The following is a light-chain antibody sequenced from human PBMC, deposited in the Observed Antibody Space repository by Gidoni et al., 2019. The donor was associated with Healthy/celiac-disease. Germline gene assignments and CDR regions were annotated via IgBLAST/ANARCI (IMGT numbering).Light chain of an antibody. CDR1: QSITSY. V-gene: IGKV1-39*01. J-gene: IGKJ5*01. CDR3: QQRYSTSRT. CDR2: AGS. Sequence: DIQLTQSPSSLSASVGDTATITCRASQSITSYLNWYQQKPGKAPKLLIYAGSSLQSGVPPRFSGSGSGTDFTLTISSLQPEDFATYYCQQRYSTSRTFGQGTQLEIK.